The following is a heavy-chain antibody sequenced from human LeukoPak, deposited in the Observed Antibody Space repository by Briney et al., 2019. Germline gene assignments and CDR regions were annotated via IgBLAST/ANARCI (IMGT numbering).Heavy chain of an antibody. CDR2: INEDGSEI. CDR3: ARDSGSYSGPFDY. V-gene: IGHV3-7*01. Sequence: GGSLRLSCAASGFTFSRSWMTWVRQAPGKGLEWVASINEDGSEIHYVDSVKGRFTISRDNAKNSLYLQMNSLRAEDTAVYYCARDSGSYSGPFDYWGQGTLVTVSS. D-gene: IGHD1-26*01. J-gene: IGHJ4*02. CDR1: GFTFSRSW.